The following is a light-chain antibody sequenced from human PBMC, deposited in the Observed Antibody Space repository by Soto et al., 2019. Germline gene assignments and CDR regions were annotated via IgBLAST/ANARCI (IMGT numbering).Light chain of an antibody. V-gene: IGKV1-39*01. Sequence: DIQMTQSPSSLSASVGDRVTLTCRASHNISSYLNWYQQKPGKAPMLLIYAASSLQSGVPSRFSGRGSGTDFTLTISSLQPEDFTTYYCQQSYSTPFTFGPGTKVDFK. CDR1: HNISSY. J-gene: IGKJ3*01. CDR3: QQSYSTPFT. CDR2: AAS.